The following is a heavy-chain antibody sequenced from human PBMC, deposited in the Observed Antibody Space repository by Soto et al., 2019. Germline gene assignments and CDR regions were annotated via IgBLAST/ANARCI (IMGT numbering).Heavy chain of an antibody. CDR1: GGSFSGDY. Sequence: SETLSLTCAVYGGSFSGDYWSWIRQPPGKVLEWIGEINHSGSTNYNPSLKSRVTISVDTSKNQFSLKLSSVTAADTAVYYCARAQRLPRYNWFDPWGQGTLVT. J-gene: IGHJ5*02. D-gene: IGHD4-17*01. CDR2: INHSGST. CDR3: ARAQRLPRYNWFDP. V-gene: IGHV4-34*01.